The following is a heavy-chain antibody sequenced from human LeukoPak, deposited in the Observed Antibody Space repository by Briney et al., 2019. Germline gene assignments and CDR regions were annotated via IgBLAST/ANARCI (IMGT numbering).Heavy chain of an antibody. V-gene: IGHV3-7*05. CDR3: ASGPPDSSGSYWYYGMDV. Sequence: PGGSLRLSCSASGLTFSDYSMNWVRQAPGKGLEWVANIKQDGSEKQYVDSVKGRFTISRDNAKNSVYLQMNSLRVEDTAVYFCASGPPDSSGSYWYYGMDVWGQGTTVTVSS. D-gene: IGHD3-22*01. CDR2: IKQDGSEK. CDR1: GLTFSDYS. J-gene: IGHJ6*02.